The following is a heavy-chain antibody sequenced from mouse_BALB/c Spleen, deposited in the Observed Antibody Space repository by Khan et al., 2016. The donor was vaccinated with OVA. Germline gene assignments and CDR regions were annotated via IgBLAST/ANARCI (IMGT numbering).Heavy chain of an antibody. J-gene: IGHJ4*01. CDR3: ARSLYDDYGDALDY. CDR2: ISSTGST. D-gene: IGHD2-4*01. Sequence: EVQLQESGPGLVKPSQSLSLTCTVTGYSITSDYAWNWIRQFPENTLEWVGYISSTGSTSSNPSLKSRISITRDTSKNQFFLQLRSVTAEDTVTYYCARSLYDDYGDALDYWGRGTSVTVSS. CDR1: GYSITSDYA. V-gene: IGHV3-2*02.